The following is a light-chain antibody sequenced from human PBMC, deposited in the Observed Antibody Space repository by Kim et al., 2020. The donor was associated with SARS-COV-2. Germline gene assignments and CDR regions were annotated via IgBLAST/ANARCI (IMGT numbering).Light chain of an antibody. CDR1: SGYSNYK. Sequence: CPLGSGYSNYKVDWYQQRPGKGPRFVMRVGTGGIVGSKGDGIPDRFTVLGSGLNRYLTIKNIQEEDESDYHCGADHGSGSTFVYVFGTGTKVTVL. J-gene: IGLJ1*01. CDR2: VGTGGIVG. CDR3: GADHGSGSTFVYV. V-gene: IGLV9-49*01.